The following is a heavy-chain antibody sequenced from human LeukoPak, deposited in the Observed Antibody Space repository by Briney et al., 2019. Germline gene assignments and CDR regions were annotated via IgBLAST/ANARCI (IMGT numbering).Heavy chain of an antibody. CDR3: AVPPAALHAAFDI. D-gene: IGHD2-2*02. Sequence: HPGGSLRLSCGASGFTVSSNYMSWVRQAPGKGLEWVSVIYRGGDTYYGDSVKGRFTISRDNSKNTLYLQMNSLRAEDTAVCYCAVPPAALHAAFDIWGQGTMVTVSS. CDR2: IYRGGDT. J-gene: IGHJ3*02. CDR1: GFTVSSNY. V-gene: IGHV3-53*01.